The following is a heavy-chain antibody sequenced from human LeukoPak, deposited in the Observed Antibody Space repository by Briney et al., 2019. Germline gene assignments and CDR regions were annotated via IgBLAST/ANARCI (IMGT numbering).Heavy chain of an antibody. CDR2: ISGSGGST. D-gene: IGHD2-2*02. V-gene: IGHV3-23*01. Sequence: PGGSLRLSCAASGFTFSSYAMSWVRQAPGKGLEWVSAISGSGGSTYYADSVKGRFTISRDNSKNTLYLQMNSLRAEDTAVYYCARERREYQLLYGYYYYYGMDVWGQGTTVTVSS. CDR3: ARERREYQLLYGYYYYYGMDV. J-gene: IGHJ6*02. CDR1: GFTFSSYA.